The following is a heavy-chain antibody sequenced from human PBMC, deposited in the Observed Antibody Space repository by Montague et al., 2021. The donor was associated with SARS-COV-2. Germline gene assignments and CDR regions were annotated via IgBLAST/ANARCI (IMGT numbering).Heavy chain of an antibody. D-gene: IGHD4-23*01. CDR1: GFTFSNYW. J-gene: IGHJ4*02. V-gene: IGHV3-7*01. CDR3: TRGPRGNNGGKSDY. CDR2: IKQDESEK. Sequence: SLRLSCAASGFTFSNYWMTWVRQAPGKGLERVANIKQDESEKYYVDSVEGRFAISRDNAKNSLYLQMNSLRVEDTAVYYCTRGPRGNNGGKSDYWGQGTLVTVSS.